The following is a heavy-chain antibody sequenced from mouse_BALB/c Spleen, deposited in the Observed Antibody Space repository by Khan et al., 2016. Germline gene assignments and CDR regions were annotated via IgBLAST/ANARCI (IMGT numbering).Heavy chain of an antibody. V-gene: IGHV3-6*02. Sequence: VQLKQSGPGLVKPSQSLSLTCSVTGYSITSGYYWNWIRQFPGNKLEWMGYISYDGNNNYNPSLKNRISITRDTSKNQFFLKLNSVTTEDTATXYCARKNYGRSWYFDVWGAGTTVTVSS. D-gene: IGHD1-1*01. CDR2: ISYDGNN. CDR1: GYSITSGYY. CDR3: ARKNYGRSWYFDV. J-gene: IGHJ1*01.